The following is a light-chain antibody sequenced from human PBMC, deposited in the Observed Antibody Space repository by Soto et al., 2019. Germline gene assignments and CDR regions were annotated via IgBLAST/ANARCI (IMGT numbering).Light chain of an antibody. Sequence: EIVLTQSPGTLSLSPGERATLSCRASQSVSSSYLAWYQQKPGQAPRLLIYGASSRATGIPVRFSGSGSGTDFTLTISRLEPEDFAVYYCQQYGSSPPTFGPGTKVDIK. J-gene: IGKJ3*01. V-gene: IGKV3-20*01. CDR1: QSVSSSY. CDR3: QQYGSSPPT. CDR2: GAS.